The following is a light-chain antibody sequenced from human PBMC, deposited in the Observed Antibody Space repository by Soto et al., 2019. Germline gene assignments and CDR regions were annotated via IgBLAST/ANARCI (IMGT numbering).Light chain of an antibody. Sequence: QSALTQPPSVSAAPGQKVTISCSGSSSNIGSDYVSWYQQLPGTAPKLLIYENNKRPSGIPDRFSGSKSGTSATLGITGLQTGDEADYYCAAWDKSLSGGVFGGGTKLTGL. V-gene: IGLV1-51*02. CDR3: AAWDKSLSGGV. J-gene: IGLJ2*01. CDR2: ENN. CDR1: SSNIGSDY.